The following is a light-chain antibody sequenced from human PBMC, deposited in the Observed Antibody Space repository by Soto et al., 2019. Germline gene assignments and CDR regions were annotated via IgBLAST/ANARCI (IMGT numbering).Light chain of an antibody. V-gene: IGLV2-14*03. CDR3: SSYSDSSTLAYV. CDR1: SSDVGAYNY. Sequence: QSALTQPASVSGSPGQSITISCTGTSSDVGAYNYVSWYQQHPGKAPKLMIYDITNRPSGVSNRFSGSKSGNTASLTISGLQAEDEADYYCSSYSDSSTLAYVFGTGTKLTVL. CDR2: DIT. J-gene: IGLJ1*01.